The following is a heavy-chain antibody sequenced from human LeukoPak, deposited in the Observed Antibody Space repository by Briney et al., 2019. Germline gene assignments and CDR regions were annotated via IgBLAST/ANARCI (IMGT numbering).Heavy chain of an antibody. Sequence: ASVKVSCKASGYDFTSVGITWVRQAPGQGLEWMGWISPYNGNTRYVQKLQGRVTMTTDTSTSTAYMELRSLRFDDTAVYYCARAGSGSGWYFDFWGQGTLVTVSS. CDR2: ISPYNGNT. CDR1: GYDFTSVG. J-gene: IGHJ4*02. D-gene: IGHD6-19*01. CDR3: ARAGSGSGWYFDF. V-gene: IGHV1-18*01.